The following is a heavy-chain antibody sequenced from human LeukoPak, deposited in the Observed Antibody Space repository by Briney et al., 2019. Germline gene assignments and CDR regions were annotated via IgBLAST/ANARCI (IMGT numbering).Heavy chain of an antibody. CDR2: INPSGGST. CDR1: GYTFTSYY. V-gene: IGHV1-46*01. Sequence: ASVKVSCKASGYTFTSYYMHWVRQAPGQGLEWMGIINPSGGSTSYAQKFQGRVTMTRDTSTSTVYMELSSLRSEDTAVYYCARDPVGAMDGMVGKNGWFDPWGQGTLVTVSS. CDR3: ARDPVGAMDGMVGKNGWFDP. J-gene: IGHJ5*02. D-gene: IGHD1-26*01.